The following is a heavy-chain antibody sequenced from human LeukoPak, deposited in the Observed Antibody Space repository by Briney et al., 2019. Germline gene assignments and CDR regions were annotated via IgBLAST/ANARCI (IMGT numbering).Heavy chain of an antibody. J-gene: IGHJ6*02. CDR2: IIPIFGTA. Sequence: ASVKVSCKASGGTFSSYAISWVRQAPGQGLEWMGGIIPIFGTANYAQKFQGRVTITADESTSTAYMELSSLRSEDTAVYYCASQYCGGDCYSEYYYGMDVWGQGTTVTVSS. CDR1: GGTFSSYA. V-gene: IGHV1-69*13. CDR3: ASQYCGGDCYSEYYYGMDV. D-gene: IGHD2-21*02.